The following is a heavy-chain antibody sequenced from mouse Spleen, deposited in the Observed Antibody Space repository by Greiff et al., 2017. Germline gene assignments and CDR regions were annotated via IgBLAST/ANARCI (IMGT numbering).Heavy chain of an antibody. Sequence: EVKVVESGGDLVKPGGSLKLSRAASGFTFSSYGMSWVRQTPDKRLEWVATISSGGSYTYYPDSVKGRFTISRDNAKNTLYLQMSSLKSEDTAMYYCARQYGSSGRDAMDYWGQGTSVTVSS. CDR2: ISSGGSYT. CDR3: ARQYGSSGRDAMDY. V-gene: IGHV5-6*01. CDR1: GFTFSSYG. J-gene: IGHJ4*01. D-gene: IGHD1-1*01.